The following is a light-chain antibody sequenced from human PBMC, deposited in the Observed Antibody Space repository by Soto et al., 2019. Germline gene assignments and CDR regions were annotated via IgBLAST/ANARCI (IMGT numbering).Light chain of an antibody. CDR1: QSVCSSY. CDR2: GAS. J-gene: IGKJ2*01. V-gene: IGKV3-20*01. CDR3: QEYGSSPT. Sequence: EILLTQSPGTLSLSPGERATLSCRASQSVCSSYLALYQQKPGQAPRPLFYGASSRAAGIPDRFGGSGCGTDFTPTISRQAPEDFAVYYRQEYGSSPTFGQGTKLEIK.